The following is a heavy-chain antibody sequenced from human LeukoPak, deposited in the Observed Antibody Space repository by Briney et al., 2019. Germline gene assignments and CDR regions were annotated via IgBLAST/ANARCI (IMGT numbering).Heavy chain of an antibody. Sequence: GGSLRLSCAASGFTFSSYAMSWVRQAPGKGLEWVSHIKGDGTTSYEDSVKGRFTISRDNARNTLYLQMNSLRAEDTAVYYCARDQNYGMDVWGQGTTVTVS. J-gene: IGHJ6*02. CDR1: GFTFSSYA. V-gene: IGHV3-74*01. CDR3: ARDQNYGMDV. CDR2: IKGDGTT.